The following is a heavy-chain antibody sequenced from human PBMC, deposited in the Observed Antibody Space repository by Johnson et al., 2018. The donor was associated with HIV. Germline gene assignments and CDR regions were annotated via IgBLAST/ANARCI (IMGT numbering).Heavy chain of an antibody. D-gene: IGHD2-2*01. J-gene: IGHJ3*02. CDR1: GFTFSSYA. V-gene: IGHV3-30-3*01. Sequence: QVQLVESGGGLVQPGGSLRLSCAASGFTFSSYAMHWVRQAPGKGLEWVAVISYDGSNKYYADSVKGRFTISRDNAKNSLYLQRSSLRAEDTAVYYCAREGGAAAPDAFDIWGQGTMVTVSS. CDR2: ISYDGSNK. CDR3: AREGGAAAPDAFDI.